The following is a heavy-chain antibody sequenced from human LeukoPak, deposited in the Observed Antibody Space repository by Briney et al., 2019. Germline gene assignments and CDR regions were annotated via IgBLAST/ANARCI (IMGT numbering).Heavy chain of an antibody. CDR3: ARDNRGVFDY. CDR2: IKEDESEK. J-gene: IGHJ4*02. D-gene: IGHD3-10*01. V-gene: IGHV3-7*01. Sequence: GGSLRLSCAASGFTFSSYSMNWVRQAPGKGLEWVANIKEDESEKYYVDSVRGRFAISRDNAKNSMYLQMNSLRVEDTGVYFCARDNRGVFDYWGQGTVVTVAS. CDR1: GFTFSSYS.